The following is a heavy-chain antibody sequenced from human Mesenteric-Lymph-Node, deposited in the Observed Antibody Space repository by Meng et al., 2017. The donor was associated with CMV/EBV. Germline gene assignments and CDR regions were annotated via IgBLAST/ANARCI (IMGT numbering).Heavy chain of an antibody. D-gene: IGHD2-2*01. CDR2: ISSTGSDL. V-gene: IGHV3-21*01. J-gene: IGHJ6*02. CDR3: ARSFTLIPGGIRIYAVDV. CDR1: GFIVSNNY. Sequence: GGSLRLSCAASGFIVSNNYMSWFRQAPGKGLEWVAYISSTGSDLSYADSVKGRLTLTRDNAKKSLYLEMNSLRADDTAVFYCARSFTLIPGGIRIYAVDVWGQGTTVTVSS.